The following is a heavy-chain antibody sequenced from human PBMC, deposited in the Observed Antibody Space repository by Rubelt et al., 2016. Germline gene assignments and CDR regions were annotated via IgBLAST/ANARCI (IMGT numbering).Heavy chain of an antibody. V-gene: IGHV4-39*07. CDR3: ARRRDGYKGAYFDY. CDR1: GGSISSSSYY. J-gene: IGHJ4*02. Sequence: QLQLQESGPGLVKPSETLSLTCTVSGGSISSSSYYWGWIRQPPGKGLEWIGSIYYSGSTNYNPSPKGRVTISVDTSKNQFSLKLSSVTAADTAVYYCARRRDGYKGAYFDYWGQGTLVTVSS. D-gene: IGHD5-24*01. CDR2: IYYSGST.